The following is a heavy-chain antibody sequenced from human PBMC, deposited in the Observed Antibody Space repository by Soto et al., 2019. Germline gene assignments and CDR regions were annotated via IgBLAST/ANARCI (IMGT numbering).Heavy chain of an antibody. D-gene: IGHD3-22*01. V-gene: IGHV3-33*01. CDR1: GFTFSSYG. CDR2: IWYDGSNK. J-gene: IGHJ3*02. Sequence: PGGSLRLSCAASGFTFSSYGMHWVRQAPGKGLEWVAVIWYDGSNKYYADSVKGRFTISRDNSKNTLYLQMNSLRAEDTAVYYCARDKGPHYYDSSGYEYAFDIWGQGTMVTVSS. CDR3: ARDKGPHYYDSSGYEYAFDI.